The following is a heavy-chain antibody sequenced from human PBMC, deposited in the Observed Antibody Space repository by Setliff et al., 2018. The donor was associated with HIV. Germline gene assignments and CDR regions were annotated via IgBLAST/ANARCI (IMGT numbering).Heavy chain of an antibody. D-gene: IGHD7-27*01. CDR3: ARVSPLTHYYYMDM. CDR1: GASISSSSHY. CDR2: NYYSGTT. J-gene: IGHJ6*03. Sequence: PSETLSLTCTVSGASISSSSHYWGWIRRPPGKGLEWMGFNYYSGTTYHNPSLRSRVAISLDTSRNQFYLHLSSVTAADTAVYYCARVSPLTHYYYMDMWGKGTTVTVSS. V-gene: IGHV4-39*07.